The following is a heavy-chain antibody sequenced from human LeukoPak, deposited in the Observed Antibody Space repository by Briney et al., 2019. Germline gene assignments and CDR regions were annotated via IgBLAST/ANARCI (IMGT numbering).Heavy chain of an antibody. J-gene: IGHJ4*02. CDR3: ARGGYSSSWLSY. Sequence: PSETLSLTGTVSGGSISSSIYYWGWIRQPPGKGLEWIGSIYYSGSTYYNPSLKSRVTISVDTSKNQFSLKLSSVTAADTAVYYCARGGYSSSWLSYWGQGTLVTVSS. CDR1: GGSISSSIYY. D-gene: IGHD6-13*01. V-gene: IGHV4-39*01. CDR2: IYYSGST.